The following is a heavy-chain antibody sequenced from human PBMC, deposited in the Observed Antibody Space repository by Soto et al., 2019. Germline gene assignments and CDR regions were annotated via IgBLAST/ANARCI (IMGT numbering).Heavy chain of an antibody. V-gene: IGHV4-59*01. CDR3: ARGASDIVLMVYASYYYYMDV. D-gene: IGHD2-8*01. CDR1: GGSISSYY. J-gene: IGHJ6*03. Sequence: PSETLSLTCTVSGGSISSYYWSWIRQPPGKGLEWIGYIYYSGSTNYNPSLKSRVTISVDTSKNQFSLKLSSVTAADTAVYYCARGASDIVLMVYASYYYYMDVWGKGTTVT. CDR2: IYYSGST.